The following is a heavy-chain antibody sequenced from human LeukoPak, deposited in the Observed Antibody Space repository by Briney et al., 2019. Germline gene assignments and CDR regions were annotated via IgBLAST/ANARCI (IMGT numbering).Heavy chain of an antibody. J-gene: IGHJ4*02. V-gene: IGHV4-59*08. Sequence: SETLSLTCTVSGGSISNYYWSWIRQPPGKGLEWVGYIYYSGSTNYNSSLRSRVTMSVDTSKNQFSLKLSSVTAADTAVYYCARSPGTGNYFDYWGQGTLVTVSS. D-gene: IGHD3-10*01. CDR1: GGSISNYY. CDR2: IYYSGST. CDR3: ARSPGTGNYFDY.